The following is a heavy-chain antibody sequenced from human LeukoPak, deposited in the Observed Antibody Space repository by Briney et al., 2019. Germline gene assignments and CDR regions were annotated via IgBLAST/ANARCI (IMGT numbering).Heavy chain of an antibody. CDR1: GLTFSSYS. J-gene: IGHJ6*03. CDR3: ARDKAGTTHYYYYSMDV. D-gene: IGHD1-14*01. V-gene: IGHV3-21*01. Sequence: GGSLRLSCAASGLTFSSYSMNWVRQAPGKGLERVSSISSSSSYMYYADSVKGRFTISRDNAKNSLYLQMNSLRAEDTAVYYCARDKAGTTHYYYYSMDVWGKGTTVTVSS. CDR2: ISSSSSYM.